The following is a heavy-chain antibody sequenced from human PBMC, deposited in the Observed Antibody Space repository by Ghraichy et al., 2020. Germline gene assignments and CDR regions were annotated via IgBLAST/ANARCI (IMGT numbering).Heavy chain of an antibody. J-gene: IGHJ4*02. CDR3: ATYYGDPERSRADFDY. D-gene: IGHD4-17*01. Sequence: ASVKVSCKASGYNFTSSGISWERQAPGQGHEWMGWICASNANTNSAQQLQGRVTMTTDTSTSTAYLELRSLRSDDTAVYYCATYYGDPERSRADFDYWGQLTLVTVAS. CDR2: ICASNANT. CDR1: GYNFTSSG. V-gene: IGHV1-18*01.